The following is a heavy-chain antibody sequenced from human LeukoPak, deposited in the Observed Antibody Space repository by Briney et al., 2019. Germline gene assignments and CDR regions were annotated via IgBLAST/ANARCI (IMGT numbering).Heavy chain of an antibody. V-gene: IGHV1-69*04. J-gene: IGHJ4*02. CDR3: ASTIFGVVSDDY. Sequence: GSSVKVSCKASGSTFSSYAISWVRQAPGQGLEWMGRIIPILGIANYAQKFQGRVTITADTSTSTAYMELRSLRSDDTAVYYCASTIFGVVSDDYWGQGTLVTVSS. CDR2: IIPILGIA. D-gene: IGHD3-3*01. CDR1: GSTFSSYA.